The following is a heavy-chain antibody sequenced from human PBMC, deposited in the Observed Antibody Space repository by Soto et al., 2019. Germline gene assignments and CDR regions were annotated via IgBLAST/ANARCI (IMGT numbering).Heavy chain of an antibody. CDR2: TYYRSKWYH. V-gene: IGHV6-1*01. CDR3: TRASYSSRWYWYFDY. D-gene: IGHD6-13*01. Sequence: QVQLQQSGPGLVKPSQTLSLTCAISGDSVSSNSAAWNWIRQSPSRGLEWLGRTYYRSKWYHDYALSVKSRISINPDTSKNQISLQLNSVPPEDTAVYYCTRASYSSRWYWYFDYWGQGSLVTVSS. J-gene: IGHJ4*02. CDR1: GDSVSSNSAA.